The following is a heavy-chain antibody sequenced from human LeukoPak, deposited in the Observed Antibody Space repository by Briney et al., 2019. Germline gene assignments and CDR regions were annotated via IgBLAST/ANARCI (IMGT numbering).Heavy chain of an antibody. CDR1: GGTFSSYA. D-gene: IGHD5-18*01. CDR2: IIPILGIA. J-gene: IGHJ4*02. CDR3: ASEQGGSGYCYGYY. V-gene: IGHV1-69*04. Sequence: SVKVSCKASGGTFSSYAISWVRQAPGQGLEWMGRIIPILGIANYAQKFQGRVTITADKSTSTAYLELSSLRSEDTAVYYCASEQGGSGYCYGYYWGRGTVVAVS.